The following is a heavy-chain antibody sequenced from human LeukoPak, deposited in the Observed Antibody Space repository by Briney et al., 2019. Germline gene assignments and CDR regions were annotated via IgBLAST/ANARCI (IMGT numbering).Heavy chain of an antibody. CDR3: ARDSGRFPY. D-gene: IGHD3-3*01. Sequence: PGGSLRLSCAASGFTFSSYAMSWVRQAPGKGLEWVANIKQDGSEKYYVDSVKGRFTISRDNAKNSLYLQMNSLRAEDTAVYYCARDSGRFPYWGQGTLVTVSS. CDR1: GFTFSSYA. V-gene: IGHV3-7*01. J-gene: IGHJ4*02. CDR2: IKQDGSEK.